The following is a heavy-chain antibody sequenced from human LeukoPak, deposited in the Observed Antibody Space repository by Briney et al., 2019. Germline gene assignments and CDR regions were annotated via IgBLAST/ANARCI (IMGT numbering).Heavy chain of an antibody. J-gene: IGHJ6*03. V-gene: IGHV1-18*01. CDR2: ISAYNGNT. CDR3: ARLEGNLRYSSSPDYYMDV. D-gene: IGHD6-13*01. Sequence: GASVKVSCKASGYTFTSYGISWVRQAPGQGLEWMGWISAYNGNTNYAQKLQGRVTMTTDTSTSTAYMELRSLRSDDTAVYYCARLEGNLRYSSSPDYYMDVWGKGTTVTVSS. CDR1: GYTFTSYG.